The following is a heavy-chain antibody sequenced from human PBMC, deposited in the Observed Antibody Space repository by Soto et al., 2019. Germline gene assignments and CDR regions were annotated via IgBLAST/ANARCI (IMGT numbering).Heavy chain of an antibody. CDR1: GGTFSRYS. Sequence: QVQLVQSGAEVKKPRSSVKVSCKASGGTFSRYSITWVRQAPGHGLEWIGRIIPIFGIASYAQKFQGRVTITADESTSTAYMELSSVRSDDTAVYYCAREDRDRETGLVPAAIDGMDVWGQGTTVTVSS. D-gene: IGHD2-2*01. V-gene: IGHV1-69*08. J-gene: IGHJ6*02. CDR2: IIPIFGIA. CDR3: AREDRDRETGLVPAAIDGMDV.